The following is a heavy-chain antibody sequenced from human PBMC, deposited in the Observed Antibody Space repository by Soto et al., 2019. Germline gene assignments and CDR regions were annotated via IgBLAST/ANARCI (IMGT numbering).Heavy chain of an antibody. J-gene: IGHJ6*03. D-gene: IGHD2-15*01. CDR1: GFTFDDYA. CDR2: ISWNSGSI. V-gene: IGHV3-9*01. Sequence: GGSLRLSCAASGFTFDDYAMHWVRQAPGKGLEWVSGISWNSGSIGYADSVKGRFTISRDNAKNSLYLQMNSLRAEDTALYYCAKDGGVVAANYYYYYMDVWGKGTTVTVSS. CDR3: AKDGGVVAANYYYYYMDV.